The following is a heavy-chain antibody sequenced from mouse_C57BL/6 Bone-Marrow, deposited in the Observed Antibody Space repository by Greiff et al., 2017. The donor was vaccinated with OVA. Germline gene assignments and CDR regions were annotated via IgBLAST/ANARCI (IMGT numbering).Heavy chain of an antibody. V-gene: IGHV5-9-1*02. CDR3: TSLLEAMYY. CDR1: GFSFSSYA. D-gene: IGHD2-1*01. Sequence: EVQVVESGAGLVKPGGSLKLSCAASGFSFSSYAMSWVRQTPEKRLEWVAYISSGGDYIYYAETVKGRCTIYRNNARNTLYLQMSSQKSADTAMVYCTSLLEAMYYWGQGTSVTVSS. J-gene: IGHJ4*01. CDR2: ISSGGDYI.